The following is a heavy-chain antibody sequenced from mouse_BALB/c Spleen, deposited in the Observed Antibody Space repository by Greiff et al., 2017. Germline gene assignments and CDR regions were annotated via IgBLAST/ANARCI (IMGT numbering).Heavy chain of an antibody. CDR1: GFTFSSYG. D-gene: IGHD2-3*01. CDR3: ARHDGNYWYFDV. V-gene: IGHV5-6*02. CDR2: ISSGGSYT. Sequence: DVKLVESGGDLVKPGGSLKLSCAASGFTFSSYGTSWVRQTPDKRLEWVATISSGGSYTYYPDSVKGRFTISRDNAKNTLYLQMSSLKSEDTAMYYCARHDGNYWYFDVWGAGTTVTVSS. J-gene: IGHJ1*01.